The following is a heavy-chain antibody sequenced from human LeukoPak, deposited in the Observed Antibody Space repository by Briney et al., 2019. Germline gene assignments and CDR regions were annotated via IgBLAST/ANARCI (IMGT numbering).Heavy chain of an antibody. CDR2: MNPNSGNT. Sequence: PSVKASCTASGYTFTSYGISWVRQAPGQGLEWMGWMNPNSGNTAYAQKFQGRVTITRDTPISTAYMELSSLRSEHTAVYYCTRGRPSSFDYWGQGTLVTVSS. CDR3: TRGRPSSFDY. CDR1: GYTFTSYG. J-gene: IGHJ4*02. V-gene: IGHV1-8*03.